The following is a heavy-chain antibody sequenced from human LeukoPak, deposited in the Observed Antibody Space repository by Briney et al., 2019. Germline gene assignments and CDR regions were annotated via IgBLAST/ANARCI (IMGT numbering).Heavy chain of an antibody. Sequence: GGSLSLSCAASGFTFSSYSMNWVRQAPGKGLEWVSSISSSSSYIYYADLVKGRFTISSDNDKNFLSLQMNSLRAEATAVYYCARAYYFDRSGYSIWGQGTRVSVSS. CDR3: ARAYYFDRSGYSI. CDR1: GFTFSSYS. J-gene: IGHJ4*02. D-gene: IGHD3-22*01. V-gene: IGHV3-21*01. CDR2: ISSSSSYI.